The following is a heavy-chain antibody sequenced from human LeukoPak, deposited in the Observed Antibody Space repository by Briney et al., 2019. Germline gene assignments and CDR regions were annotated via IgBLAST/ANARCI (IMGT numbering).Heavy chain of an antibody. J-gene: IGHJ3*02. D-gene: IGHD4-17*01. Sequence: SETLSLTCTVSGGSISSYYWSWIRQPPGKGLEWIGYIYYSGSTNYNPSLKSRVTISVDTSKNQFSLKLSSVTAADTAVYYCASIPQTTAPDAFDIWGQGTMVTVSS. CDR3: ASIPQTTAPDAFDI. CDR2: IYYSGST. V-gene: IGHV4-59*12. CDR1: GGSISSYY.